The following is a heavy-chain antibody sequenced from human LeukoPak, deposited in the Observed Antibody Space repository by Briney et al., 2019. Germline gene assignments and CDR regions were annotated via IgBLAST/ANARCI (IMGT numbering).Heavy chain of an antibody. CDR2: IYYSGST. Sequence: SETLSLTCTVSGGSISSSSYYWGWIRQPPGKGLEWIGSIYYSGSTYYNPSLKSRVTISVDTSKNQFSLKLSSVTAADTAVYYCASLTALYCGGDCYHAFDIWGQGTMVTVSS. CDR3: ASLTALYCGGDCYHAFDI. CDR1: GGSISSSSYY. J-gene: IGHJ3*02. V-gene: IGHV4-39*07. D-gene: IGHD2-21*02.